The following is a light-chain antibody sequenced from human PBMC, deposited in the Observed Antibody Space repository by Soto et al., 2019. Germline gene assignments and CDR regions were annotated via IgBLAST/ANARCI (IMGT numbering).Light chain of an antibody. V-gene: IGKV4-1*01. CDR3: QHYGTSPQT. CDR2: WAS. CDR1: QSVLSSSNNKNS. J-gene: IGKJ1*01. Sequence: DIVMTQSPDSLAVSLGERATINCKSSQSVLSSSNNKNSIAWYQQKPGQPPRLLIYWASTRESGVPDRFSGSGSGTEFTLTISRLQPEDFAVYYCQHYGTSPQTFGQGTKVDIK.